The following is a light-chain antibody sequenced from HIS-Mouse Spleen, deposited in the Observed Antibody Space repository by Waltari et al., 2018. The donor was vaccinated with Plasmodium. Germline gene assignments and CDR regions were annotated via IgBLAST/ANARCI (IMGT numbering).Light chain of an antibody. Sequence: SYELTQPSSVSVSPGQTSRLTCPGDLLANKYARWFQQKPGQAPVLVIYKDSERPSGIPERFSGSSSGTTVTLTISGAQVEDEADYYCYSAADNNRVFGGGTKLTVL. CDR1: LLANKY. CDR3: YSAADNNRV. CDR2: KDS. J-gene: IGLJ3*02. V-gene: IGLV3-27*01.